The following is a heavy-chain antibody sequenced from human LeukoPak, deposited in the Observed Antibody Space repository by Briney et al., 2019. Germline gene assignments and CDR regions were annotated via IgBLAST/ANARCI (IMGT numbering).Heavy chain of an antibody. V-gene: IGHV4-39*01. J-gene: IGHJ5*02. CDR2: IYYSGRT. CDR1: GGSISSSSYY. D-gene: IGHD5-12*01. CDR3: ARRGYSGYDPSWFDP. Sequence: SETLSLTCTVSGGSISSSSYYWGWIRQPPGKGLEWIGSIYYSGRTYYNPSLKSRVTISVDTSKNQFSLKLSSVTAADTAVYYCARRGYSGYDPSWFDPWGQGTLVTVSS.